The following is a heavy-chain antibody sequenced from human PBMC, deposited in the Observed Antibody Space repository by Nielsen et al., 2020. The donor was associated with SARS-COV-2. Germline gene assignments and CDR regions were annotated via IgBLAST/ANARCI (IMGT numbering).Heavy chain of an antibody. J-gene: IGHJ3*02. CDR3: ARVPDYGDAFDI. CDR2: ISSSGSTI. CDR1: GFTFSSYE. Sequence: GGSLRLSCAASGFTFSSYEMNWVRQAPGKGLEWVSYISSSGSTIYYADSVKGRFTISRDNAKNSLYLQMNSLRAEDTAVYYCARVPDYGDAFDIWGQGTMVTVSS. V-gene: IGHV3-48*03. D-gene: IGHD4-17*01.